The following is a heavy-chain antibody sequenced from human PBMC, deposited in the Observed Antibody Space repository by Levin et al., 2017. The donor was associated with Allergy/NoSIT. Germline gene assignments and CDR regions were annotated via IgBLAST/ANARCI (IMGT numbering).Heavy chain of an antibody. D-gene: IGHD4-17*01. V-gene: IGHV3-23*01. CDR2: VSSGGST. CDR1: GFTFSTYA. CDR3: ARGTTVTSRKDAFDM. J-gene: IGHJ3*02. Sequence: GGSLRLSCAASGFTFSTYAMTWVRQAPGKGLEWVSGVSSGGSTYYADSVEGRFIISRDNSKNTLSLQMNSLRVEDTAVYYCARGTTVTSRKDAFDMWGQGTMVTVSS.